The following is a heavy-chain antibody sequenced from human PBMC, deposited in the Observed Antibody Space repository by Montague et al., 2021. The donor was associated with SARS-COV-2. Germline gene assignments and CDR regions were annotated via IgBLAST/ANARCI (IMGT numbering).Heavy chain of an antibody. CDR3: ARAQNICFIANCVNYFDL. D-gene: IGHD1-1*01. CDR1: GGSIRSYS. V-gene: IGHV4-59*01. Sequence: SETLSLTCEVSGGSIRSYSWSWIRQSQGKGLERIGYVHYTWSTKYNPSLKTRVTLSLDTPKNNFSLKLNSVTAADTAVYYCARAQNICFIANCVNYFDLWGLGALVSVSS. J-gene: IGHJ4*02. CDR2: VHYTWST.